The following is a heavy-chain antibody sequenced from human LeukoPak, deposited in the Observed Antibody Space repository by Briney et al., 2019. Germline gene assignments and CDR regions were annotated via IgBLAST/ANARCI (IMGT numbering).Heavy chain of an antibody. CDR2: ISGSGGST. CDR3: AKDQYGSGSYYNALLNWFDP. V-gene: IGHV3-23*01. CDR1: GFTFSSYA. D-gene: IGHD3-10*01. Sequence: GGSLRLSCAASGFTFSSYAMSWVRQAPGKGLEWVSAISGSGGSTYYAASVKGRFTISRDNSKNTLYLQMNSLRAEDTAVYYCAKDQYGSGSYYNALLNWFDPWGEGTLVTVSS. J-gene: IGHJ5*02.